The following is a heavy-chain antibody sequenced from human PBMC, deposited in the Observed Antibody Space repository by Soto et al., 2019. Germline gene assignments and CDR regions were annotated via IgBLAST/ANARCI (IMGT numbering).Heavy chain of an antibody. J-gene: IGHJ4*02. CDR1: GGSFSGYY. Sequence: SSETLSLTCAVYGGSFSGYYWSWIRQPPGKGLEWIGEINHSGSTNYNPSLKSRVTISVDTSKNQFSLKLSSVTAADTAVYYCARAPMKHHFDYWGQGTLVTVSS. CDR3: ARAPMKHHFDY. CDR2: INHSGST. V-gene: IGHV4-34*01.